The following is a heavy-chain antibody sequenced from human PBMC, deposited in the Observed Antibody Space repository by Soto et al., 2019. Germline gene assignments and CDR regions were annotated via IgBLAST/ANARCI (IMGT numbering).Heavy chain of an antibody. CDR2: IIPIFGTA. D-gene: IGHD3-22*01. J-gene: IGHJ4*02. Sequence: ASVKVSCKASGGTFSSYAISWVRQAPGQGLEWMGGIIPIFGTANYAQKFQGRVTITADESTSTAYMELSSLRSEDTAVYYCAAHYYDSSDLGYWGQGTLVTVSS. CDR3: AAHYYDSSDLGY. V-gene: IGHV1-69*13. CDR1: GGTFSSYA.